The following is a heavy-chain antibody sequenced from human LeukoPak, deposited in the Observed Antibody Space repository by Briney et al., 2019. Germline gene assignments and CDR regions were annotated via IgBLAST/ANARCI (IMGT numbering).Heavy chain of an antibody. CDR1: GFTFSSYA. D-gene: IGHD3-22*01. J-gene: IGHJ4*02. V-gene: IGHV3-64*01. CDR2: ISSNGPST. Sequence: AGGSLRPSFAASGFTFSSYAMHWARPPPGEGREYGSAISSNGPSTYYANSVKGRVTISRENSKNTLYLQMGSLRAEDMAVYYCARFLGGYYYDSSGYIDYWGQGTLVTVSS. CDR3: ARFLGGYYYDSSGYIDY.